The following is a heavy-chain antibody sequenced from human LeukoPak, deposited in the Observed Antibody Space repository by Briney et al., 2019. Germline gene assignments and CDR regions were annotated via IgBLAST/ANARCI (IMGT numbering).Heavy chain of an antibody. Sequence: GASVKVSCKASGYTFTGYFMHWVRQAPGQGLEWMGWINPNSGGTNYAQKFQGRVTMTRDTSISTAYMELSRLRSDDTAVYYCARDRGLLWFGEEFLFDYWGQGTLVTVSS. CDR3: ARDRGLLWFGEEFLFDY. D-gene: IGHD3-10*01. J-gene: IGHJ4*02. CDR2: INPNSGGT. CDR1: GYTFTGYF. V-gene: IGHV1-2*02.